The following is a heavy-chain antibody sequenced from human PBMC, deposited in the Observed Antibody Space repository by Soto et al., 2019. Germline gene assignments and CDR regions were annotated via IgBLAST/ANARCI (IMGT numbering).Heavy chain of an antibody. CDR3: GGVSGWSDY. D-gene: IGHD3-3*01. J-gene: IGHJ4*02. CDR1: GGSISRGDYY. Sequence: QVQLQESGPGLVKPSQTLSLTCTVSGGSISRGDYYWSGIRQPPGKGLEWIGYIYYSGSTYYTPSLKSRVTISVDTSENQFSLKLSCGSASETAVDYCGGVSGWSDYWGQGSPVTVIS. V-gene: IGHV4-30-4*01. CDR2: IYYSGST.